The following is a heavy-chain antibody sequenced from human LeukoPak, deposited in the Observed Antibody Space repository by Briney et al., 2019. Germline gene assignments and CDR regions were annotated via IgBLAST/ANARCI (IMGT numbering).Heavy chain of an antibody. CDR1: GGSISSYY. CDR3: ARGKVVAGTPGQNSWDY. D-gene: IGHD6-19*01. Sequence: SETLSLTCTVSGGSISSYYWSWIRQPAGKGLEWIGRIYTSGSTNYNPSLKSRVTMSVDTSKNQFSLKLSSATAADTAVYYCARGKVVAGTPGQNSWDYWGQGTLVTVSS. V-gene: IGHV4-4*07. J-gene: IGHJ4*02. CDR2: IYTSGST.